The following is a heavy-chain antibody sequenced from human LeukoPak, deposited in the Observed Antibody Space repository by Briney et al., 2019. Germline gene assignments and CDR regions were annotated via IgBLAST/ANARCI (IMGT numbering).Heavy chain of an antibody. V-gene: IGHV3-53*01. Sequence: GGSLRLSCAASGFTVSSNYMSWARQAPGKGLEWVSVIYSGGSTYYADSVKGRFTISRDNSKNTLYLQMNSLRAEDTAVYYCATEVVPAAIPDYWGQGTLVTVSS. D-gene: IGHD2-2*01. CDR3: ATEVVPAAIPDY. CDR2: IYSGGST. J-gene: IGHJ4*02. CDR1: GFTVSSNY.